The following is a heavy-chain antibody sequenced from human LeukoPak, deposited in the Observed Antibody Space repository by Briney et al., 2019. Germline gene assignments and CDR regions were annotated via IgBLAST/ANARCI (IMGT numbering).Heavy chain of an antibody. CDR1: GIPSTRNY. CDR3: ARAGPTGTNDAFDI. Sequence: PGGSLRLSWAAPGIPSTRNYMTWVRQAPGKGLEWVSVIYRGGSTYYADSVKGRFTISRDNSKNTLYLQMNSLRAEDTAVYYCARAGPTGTNDAFDIWGQGTMVTVSS. CDR2: IYRGGST. D-gene: IGHD1-1*01. V-gene: IGHV3-53*01. J-gene: IGHJ3*02.